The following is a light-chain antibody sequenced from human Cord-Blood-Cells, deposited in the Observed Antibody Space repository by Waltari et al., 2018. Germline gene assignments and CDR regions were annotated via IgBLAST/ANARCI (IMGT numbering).Light chain of an antibody. V-gene: IGKV1-5*03. J-gene: IGKJ2*04. CDR1: QSISSW. CDR2: KAS. CDR3: QQYNSYSRS. Sequence: DIQMTQSPSTLSASVGDRVTIPCRASQSISSWLAWYQQQPGKAPKLLIYKASSLESGVPSRFSCSGSGTEFTLTISSLQPDDFATYYCQQYNSYSRSFGQGTKLEIK.